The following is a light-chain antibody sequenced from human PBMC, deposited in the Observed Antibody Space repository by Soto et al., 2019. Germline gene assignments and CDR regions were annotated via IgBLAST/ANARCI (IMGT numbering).Light chain of an antibody. CDR3: SSYTTSSTYG. J-gene: IGLJ1*01. Sequence: QSALTQPASVSGSPGQSITFSCTGTSSDVGGYNYVSWYQQHPGKAPKLMIYDVSNRPSGVSNRFSGSKSGNTASLTISGLQAEDEADYYCSSYTTSSTYGFGTGTKETVL. V-gene: IGLV2-14*01. CDR2: DVS. CDR1: SSDVGGYNY.